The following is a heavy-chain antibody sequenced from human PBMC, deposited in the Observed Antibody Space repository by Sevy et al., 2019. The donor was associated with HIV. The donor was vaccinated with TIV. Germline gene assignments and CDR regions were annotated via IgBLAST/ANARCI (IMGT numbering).Heavy chain of an antibody. CDR3: TIAPPPYYYDSSGYYYDEYFQH. J-gene: IGHJ1*01. D-gene: IGHD3-22*01. CDR2: IKSKTDGGTT. V-gene: IGHV3-15*01. CDR1: GFTFSNAW. Sequence: GGSLRLSCAASGFTFSNAWMSWVRQAPGKGLEWVGRIKSKTDGGTTDYAAPVKGRFTISRDDSKNTLYLQMNSLKTEDTAVYYCTIAPPPYYYDSSGYYYDEYFQHWGQGTLVTVSA.